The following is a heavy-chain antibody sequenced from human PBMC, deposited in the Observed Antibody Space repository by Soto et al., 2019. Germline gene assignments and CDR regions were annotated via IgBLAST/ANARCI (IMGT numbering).Heavy chain of an antibody. D-gene: IGHD6-6*01. V-gene: IGHV3-33*01. CDR1: GFTFSSYG. Sequence: GGSLRLSCAASGFTFSSYGMHWVRQAPGKGLEWVAVIWYDGSNKYYADSVKGRFTISRDNSKNTLYLQMNSLRAEDTAVYYCARFTLSRVSTSSSPFWYGMDVWGQGTTVTVSS. J-gene: IGHJ6*02. CDR3: ARFTLSRVSTSSSPFWYGMDV. CDR2: IWYDGSNK.